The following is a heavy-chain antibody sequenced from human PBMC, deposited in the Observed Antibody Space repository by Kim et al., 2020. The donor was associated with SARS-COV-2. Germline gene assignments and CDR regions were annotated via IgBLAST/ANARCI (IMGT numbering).Heavy chain of an antibody. J-gene: IGHJ2*01. Sequence: GGSLRLSCAASGFTFSSYGMHWVRQAPGKGLEWVAVIWYDGSNKYYADSVKGRFTISRDNSKNTLYLQMNSLRAEDTAVYYCARGRYYYDSSGYYGAYGTDSNWYFDLWGRGTLVTVSS. V-gene: IGHV3-33*01. CDR3: ARGRYYYDSSGYYGAYGTDSNWYFDL. D-gene: IGHD3-22*01. CDR1: GFTFSSYG. CDR2: IWYDGSNK.